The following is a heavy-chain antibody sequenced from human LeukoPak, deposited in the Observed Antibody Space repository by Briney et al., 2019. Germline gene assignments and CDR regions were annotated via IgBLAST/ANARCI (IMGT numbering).Heavy chain of an antibody. J-gene: IGHJ4*02. D-gene: IGHD2-2*01. CDR3: AADRDCGSSSCAPYNFDY. CDR2: IVVGSGDT. Sequence: GTSVKVSCKASGFTFTRSAIQWVRQARGQRLEWLGWIVVGSGDTDYAQKLQERVTITRDMSTSTAYMELSSLRSEDTAIYYCAADRDCGSSSCAPYNFDYWGQGTLVTVSS. V-gene: IGHV1-58*02. CDR1: GFTFTRSA.